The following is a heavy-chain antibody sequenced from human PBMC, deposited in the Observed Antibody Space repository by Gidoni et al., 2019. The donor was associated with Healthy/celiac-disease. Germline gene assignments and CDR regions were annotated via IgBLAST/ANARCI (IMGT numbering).Heavy chain of an antibody. CDR3: AGSRGSSGWYLYWYFDL. Sequence: EVQLVASGGGLVQPGGSLSLSCAASGCTFSSYEMNWVRQAPGQGLEWVSYISSSGSTIYYADAVKGRFTISRDNAKNSLYLQMNSLRAEDTAVYYCAGSRGSSGWYLYWYFDLWGRGTLVTVSS. D-gene: IGHD6-19*01. CDR1: GCTFSSYE. J-gene: IGHJ2*01. CDR2: ISSSGSTI. V-gene: IGHV3-48*03.